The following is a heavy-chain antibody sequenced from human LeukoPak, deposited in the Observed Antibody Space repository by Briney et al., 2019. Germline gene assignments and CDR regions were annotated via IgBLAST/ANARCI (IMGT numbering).Heavy chain of an antibody. CDR1: GYTFTNYA. D-gene: IGHD2-15*01. J-gene: IGHJ4*02. Sequence: ASVKVSCKASGYTFTNYAISWVRQAPGQGLEWMGWISAYNDNTNYAQKFQGRVTTTTDTSTTTAYLELRSLRSDDTAVYYCARAPMAAATRGDYWGQGTLVTVSS. CDR2: ISAYNDNT. V-gene: IGHV1-18*01. CDR3: ARAPMAAATRGDY.